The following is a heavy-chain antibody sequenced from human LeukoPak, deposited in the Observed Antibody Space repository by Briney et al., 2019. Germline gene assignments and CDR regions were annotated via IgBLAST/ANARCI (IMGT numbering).Heavy chain of an antibody. J-gene: IGHJ5*02. CDR2: ISSSSRTI. CDR3: ARDSPMGP. Sequence: GGSLRLSCAASGFTFSSNSMNWVRQAPGKGLEWVSYISSSSRTIYYADSVKGRFTISRDNSKNSLYPQMNSLRDEDTAVYYCARDSPMGPWGQGTLVTVSS. CDR1: GFTFSSNS. D-gene: IGHD3-16*01. V-gene: IGHV3-48*02.